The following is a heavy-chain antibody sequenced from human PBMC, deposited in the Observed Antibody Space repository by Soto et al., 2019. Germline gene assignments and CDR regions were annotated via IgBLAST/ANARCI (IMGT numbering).Heavy chain of an antibody. V-gene: IGHV3-64D*06. Sequence: PGGSLRLSCSASGFTFSEYSMHWVRQAPGKGLQYVSTISSDGDITYYADSVKGRFTISRDNSKNTLYLQMNSLRPEDTTVYYCVKVSTFYDILNGYYSTNFFDPWGPGTLVTVSS. CDR2: ISSDGDIT. D-gene: IGHD3-9*01. CDR3: VKVSTFYDILNGYYSTNFFDP. CDR1: GFTFSEYS. J-gene: IGHJ5*02.